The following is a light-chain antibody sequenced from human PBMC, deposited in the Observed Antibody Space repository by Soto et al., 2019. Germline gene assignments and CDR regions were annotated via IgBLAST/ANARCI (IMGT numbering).Light chain of an antibody. V-gene: IGLV2-14*01. Sequence: QSALTQPVSVSGSPGQAITISCTGTSSDVGGYSYVSWYQQLPGKAPKLMIYDVSNRPSGVSNRFSGSKSGNTASLTISGLQSEDEGDYYCSSYTSSSTLVLFGGGTKLTVL. CDR1: SSDVGGYSY. J-gene: IGLJ2*01. CDR3: SSYTSSSTLVL. CDR2: DVS.